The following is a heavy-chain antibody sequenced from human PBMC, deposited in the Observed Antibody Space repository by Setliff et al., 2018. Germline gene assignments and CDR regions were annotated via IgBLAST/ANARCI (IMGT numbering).Heavy chain of an antibody. CDR2: ISYGSTI. Sequence: GESLKISCAASGFSFSTFEMNWVRQAPGRGLEWVSYISYGSTIFYADSVKGRFTVSRDNAKNSLYLQMNSLRAEDTAIYYCARGRLSPFDSWGQGTLVTVSS. CDR1: GFSFSTFE. V-gene: IGHV3-48*03. CDR3: ARGRLSPFDS. J-gene: IGHJ4*02.